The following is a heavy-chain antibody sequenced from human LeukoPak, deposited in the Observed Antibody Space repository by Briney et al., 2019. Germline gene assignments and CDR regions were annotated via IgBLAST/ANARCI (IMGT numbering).Heavy chain of an antibody. CDR1: GFTFYNYG. CDR3: AKDRPGATPFDY. Sequence: GGSLRLSCAASGFTFYNYGMHWVRQAPGKGLEWVAVISHDGGNIHYGDSVKGRFTISRDNSKNTLYLQMNSLRVEDTAVYYCAKDRPGATPFDYWGQGTLVTVSS. V-gene: IGHV3-30*18. J-gene: IGHJ4*02. CDR2: ISHDGGNI. D-gene: IGHD1-26*01.